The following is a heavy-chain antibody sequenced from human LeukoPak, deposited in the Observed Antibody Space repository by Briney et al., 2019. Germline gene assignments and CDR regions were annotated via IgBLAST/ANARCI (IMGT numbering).Heavy chain of an antibody. CDR3: AKDILTGYPDTFDI. Sequence: PGGSLRLSRAASGFTFSSYAMNWVRQAPGKGLEWVSGISGSGDFTYYADSVKGRFTISRDNSKNTLYLQMNSLRAEDTAVYYCAKDILTGYPDTFDIWGQGTMVTVSS. CDR1: GFTFSSYA. J-gene: IGHJ3*02. V-gene: IGHV3-23*01. D-gene: IGHD3-9*01. CDR2: ISGSGDFT.